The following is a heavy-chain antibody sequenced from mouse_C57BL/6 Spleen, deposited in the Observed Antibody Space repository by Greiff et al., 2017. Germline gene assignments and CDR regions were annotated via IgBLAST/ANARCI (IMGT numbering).Heavy chain of an antibody. J-gene: IGHJ2*01. CDR2: ISYSGST. CDR1: GYSITSGYD. CDR3: ARMGDYDAGYYFDY. V-gene: IGHV3-1*01. D-gene: IGHD2-4*01. Sequence: EVQLQESGPGMVKPSQSLSLTCTVTGYSITSGYDWHWIRHFPGNKLEWMGYISYSGSTNYNPSLKSRISITHDTSKNHFFLKLNSVTTEDTATYYCARMGDYDAGYYFDYWGQGTTLTVSS.